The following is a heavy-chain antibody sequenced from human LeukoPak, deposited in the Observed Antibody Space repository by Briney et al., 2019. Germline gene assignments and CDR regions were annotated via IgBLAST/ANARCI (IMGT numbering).Heavy chain of an antibody. CDR2: VYYSGRT. V-gene: IGHV4-39*07. CDR1: GGSISSSSYY. D-gene: IGHD6-19*01. J-gene: IGHJ4*02. Sequence: PSETLSLTCTVSGGSISSSSYYWGWLRQPPGKGLEGIGSVYYSGRTYDNPSLKSRVTISLNTSKNQFSLKLGSVTAADTAVYYCARDGDGYSSGWSYWGQGTLVPVSS. CDR3: ARDGDGYSSGWSY.